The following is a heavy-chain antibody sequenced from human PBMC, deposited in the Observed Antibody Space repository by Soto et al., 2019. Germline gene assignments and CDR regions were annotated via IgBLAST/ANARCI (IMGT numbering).Heavy chain of an antibody. V-gene: IGHV1-18*01. CDR1: GYTFTSYG. CDR2: ISAYNGNT. J-gene: IGHJ5*01. CDR3: ARVPLAVVEERATLGVGNWFDY. Sequence: ASVKVSCKASGYTFTSYGISWVRQAPGQGLEWMGWISAYNGNTNYAQKLQGRVTMTTDTSTSTAYMELRSLRSDDTAVYYCARVPLAVVEERATLGVGNWFDYWGQGTQVTVSS. D-gene: IGHD2-2*01.